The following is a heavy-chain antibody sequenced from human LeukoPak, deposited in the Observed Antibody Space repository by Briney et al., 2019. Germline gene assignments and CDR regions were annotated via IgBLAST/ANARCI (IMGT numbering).Heavy chain of an antibody. D-gene: IGHD3-3*01. V-gene: IGHV3-23*01. Sequence: GGSLRLSCTASGFTFGDYAMSWVRQAPGKGLEWVSAISGSGGSTYYADSVKGRFTISRDNSKNTLYLQMNSLRAEDTAVYYCAKGLWFLEWSIDYWGQGTLVTVSS. CDR3: AKGLWFLEWSIDY. CDR2: ISGSGGST. J-gene: IGHJ4*02. CDR1: GFTFGDYA.